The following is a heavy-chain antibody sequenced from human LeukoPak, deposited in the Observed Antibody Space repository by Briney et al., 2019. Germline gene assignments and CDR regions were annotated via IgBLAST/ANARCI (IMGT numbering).Heavy chain of an antibody. D-gene: IGHD4/OR15-4a*01. V-gene: IGHV4-59*01. J-gene: IGHJ4*02. CDR3: ARDKGMELAFDY. CDR1: GGSISSYY. Sequence: PSETLSLTCTVSGGSISSYYWSWIRQPPGKGLEWIGYIYYSGSTNYNPSLKSRVTISVDTSKNQFSLKLSSVTAADTAVYYCARDKGMELAFDYWGQRTLVTVSS. CDR2: IYYSGST.